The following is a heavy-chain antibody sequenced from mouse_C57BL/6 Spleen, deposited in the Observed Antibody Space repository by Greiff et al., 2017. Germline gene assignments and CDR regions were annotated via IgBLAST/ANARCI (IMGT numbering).Heavy chain of an antibody. CDR1: GYTFTDYY. V-gene: IGHV1-26*01. CDR2: INPNNGGT. Sequence: EVQLQQSGPELVRPGASVKISCKASGYTFTDYYMSWVKQSNGKSLEWIGDINPNNGGTSYNQKFKGKATLTVGKSSSTAYMELRSLTSEDSAVYYCASKTTVEYWGQGITLTVAS. D-gene: IGHD1-1*01. CDR3: ASKTTVEY. J-gene: IGHJ2*01.